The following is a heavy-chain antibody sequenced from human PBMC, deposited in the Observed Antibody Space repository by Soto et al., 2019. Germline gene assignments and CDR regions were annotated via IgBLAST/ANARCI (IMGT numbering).Heavy chain of an antibody. CDR1: GFTFSISG. D-gene: IGHD4-17*01. CDR2: ISYDASNK. V-gene: IGHV3-30*18. J-gene: IGHJ1*01. Sequence: QVQLVESGGGVVQPGRSLTLSCAASGFTFSISGMHWVRQAPGTGLEWVAIISYDASNKYYADSVKGRFTISSDNSKNTLYLQMNSLRPEDTAVYYCAKGISPELLYGDFEYFQHWGQGTLVTVSS. CDR3: AKGISPELLYGDFEYFQH.